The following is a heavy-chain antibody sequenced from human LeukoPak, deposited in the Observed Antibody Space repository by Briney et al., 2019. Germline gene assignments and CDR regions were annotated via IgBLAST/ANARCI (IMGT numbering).Heavy chain of an antibody. V-gene: IGHV4-31*03. CDR1: GDSQSSAGYY. CDR3: ARVRGYSGYDFEY. Sequence: PSETLSLKCTVSGDSQSSAGYYWSWIRQHPGKGLEKIGYIYYSGSTYYNPSLKSRVTISVDTSKNQFSLKLSSVTAADTAVYYCARVRGYSGYDFEYWGQGTLVTVSS. J-gene: IGHJ4*02. CDR2: IYYSGST. D-gene: IGHD5-12*01.